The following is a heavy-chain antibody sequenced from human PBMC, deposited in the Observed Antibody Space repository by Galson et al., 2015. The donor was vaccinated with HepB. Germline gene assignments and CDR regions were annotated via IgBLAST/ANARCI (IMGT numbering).Heavy chain of an antibody. CDR1: GGSISSSSYY. J-gene: IGHJ4*02. CDR3: ARPHSSGPDY. V-gene: IGHV4-39*01. D-gene: IGHD6-19*01. CDR2: IYYSGST. Sequence: ETLSLTCTVSGGSISSSSYYWGWIRQPPGKGLAWIGSIYYSGSTYYNPSLKSRVTISVDTSKNQFSLKLSSVTAADTAVYYCARPHSSGPDYWGQGTLVTVSS.